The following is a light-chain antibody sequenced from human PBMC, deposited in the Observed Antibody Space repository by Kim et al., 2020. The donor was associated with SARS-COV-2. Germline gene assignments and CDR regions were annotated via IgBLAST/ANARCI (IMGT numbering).Light chain of an antibody. J-gene: IGKJ2*01. Sequence: DIQMTQSPSTLSASVGVRVTITCRASQSISSWLAWYQQKPGKAPKLLIYDASSLESGVPSRFSGSGSGTEFTLTISSLQPDDFATYYCQQYNSYSPMYTFGQGTKLEI. CDR3: QQYNSYSPMYT. CDR1: QSISSW. V-gene: IGKV1-5*01. CDR2: DAS.